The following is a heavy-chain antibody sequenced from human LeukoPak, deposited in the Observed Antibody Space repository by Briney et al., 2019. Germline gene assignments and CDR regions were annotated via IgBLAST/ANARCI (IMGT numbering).Heavy chain of an antibody. D-gene: IGHD3-22*01. J-gene: IGHJ4*02. CDR3: ARDSGSYYDRLDC. Sequence: PGGSLRLSCSASGFAFSDYSLNWVRQAPGKGREWVSYISVSGATVYCADSVKGRFTISRDNARNSLYLQMNSLRAEDTAVYYCARDSGSYYDRLDCWGQGTLVTVSS. V-gene: IGHV3-48*01. CDR1: GFAFSDYS. CDR2: ISVSGATV.